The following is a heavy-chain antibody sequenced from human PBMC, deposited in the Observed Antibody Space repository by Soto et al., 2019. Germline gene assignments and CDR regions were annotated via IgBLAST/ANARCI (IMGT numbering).Heavy chain of an antibody. J-gene: IGHJ6*02. CDR1: GGSISSSRYY. D-gene: IGHD3-10*01. Sequence: QLQLQESGPGLVKPSETLSLTCTVSGGSISSSRYYWGWIRQPPGKGREWIGSIYYSGSTYYNPYLKSRVTISVDTSHNQCSLKQSSVTAADTAVYYCARLVPPYGSGSQSLGMDVWGQGTTVTVSS. V-gene: IGHV4-39*01. CDR3: ARLVPPYGSGSQSLGMDV. CDR2: IYYSGST.